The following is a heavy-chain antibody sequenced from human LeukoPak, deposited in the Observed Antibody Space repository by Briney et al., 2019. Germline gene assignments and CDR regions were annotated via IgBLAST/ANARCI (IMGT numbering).Heavy chain of an antibody. D-gene: IGHD2-21*02. Sequence: SETLSLTCAVYGGSFSGYYWSWIRQPPGKGLEWIGEINHSGSTNYNPSLKSRVTISVDTSKNQFSLKLSSVTAADTAVYYCARFLAYCGGDCYQIDYWGQGTLVTVSS. CDR3: ARFLAYCGGDCYQIDY. CDR1: GGSFSGYY. V-gene: IGHV4-34*01. CDR2: INHSGST. J-gene: IGHJ4*02.